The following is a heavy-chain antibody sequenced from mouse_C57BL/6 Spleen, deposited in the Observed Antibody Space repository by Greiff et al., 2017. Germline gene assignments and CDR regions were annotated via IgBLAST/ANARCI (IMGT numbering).Heavy chain of an antibody. D-gene: IGHD2-13*01. CDR3: ARERGSNGDIGY. J-gene: IGHJ2*01. Sequence: EVKLQESGPGLVKPSQSLSLTCSVTGYSITSGYYWNWIRQFPGNKLEWMGYISYDGSNNYNPSLKNRISITRDPSKNQFYLKLNSVTTEDTATYYCARERGSNGDIGYWGQGTTLTVSS. CDR2: ISYDGSN. V-gene: IGHV3-6*01. CDR1: GYSITSGYY.